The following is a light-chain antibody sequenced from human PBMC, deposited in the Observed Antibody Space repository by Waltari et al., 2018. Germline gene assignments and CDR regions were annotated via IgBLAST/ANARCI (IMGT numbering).Light chain of an antibody. V-gene: IGLV2-14*01. CDR3: SSYTSSTTVV. Sequence: QSALTQPASVSGSPGQSITISCTGSSSDVGGYNYVSWFQQHPGKAPKLMIYEVSNRPAGVSYRFSGSKSGNTASLTISGLQPEDEADYYCSSYTSSTTVVFGGGTKLTVL. CDR1: SSDVGGYNY. CDR2: EVS. J-gene: IGLJ2*01.